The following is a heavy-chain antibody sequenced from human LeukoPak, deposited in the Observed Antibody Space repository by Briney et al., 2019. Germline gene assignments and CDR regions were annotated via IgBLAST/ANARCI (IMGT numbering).Heavy chain of an antibody. CDR3: ARENPLGYCSSTSCPTGDNWFDP. CDR1: GFTVSSNY. Sequence: GGSLRLSCAASGFTVSSNYMSWVRQAPGKGLEWVSVIYSGGSTYYADSVKGRFTISRDNSKNTLYLQMNSLRAEDTAVYHCARENPLGYCSSTSCPTGDNWFDPWGQGTLVTVSS. J-gene: IGHJ5*02. V-gene: IGHV3-53*01. D-gene: IGHD2-2*01. CDR2: IYSGGST.